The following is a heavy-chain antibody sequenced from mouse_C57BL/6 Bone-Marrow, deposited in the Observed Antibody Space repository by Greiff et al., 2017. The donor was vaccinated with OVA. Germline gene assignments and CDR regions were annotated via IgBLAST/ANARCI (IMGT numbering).Heavy chain of an antibody. D-gene: IGHD1-1*02. CDR2: ISDGGSYT. V-gene: IGHV5-4*01. CDR1: GFTFSSYA. CDR3: AREDYCAMDY. Sequence: EVQRVESGGGLVKPGGSLKLSCAASGFTFSSYAMSWVRQTPEKRLEWVATISDGGSYTYYPDNVKGRFTISRDNAKNNLYLQMSHLKSEDTAMYYCAREDYCAMDYWGQGTSVTVSS. J-gene: IGHJ4*01.